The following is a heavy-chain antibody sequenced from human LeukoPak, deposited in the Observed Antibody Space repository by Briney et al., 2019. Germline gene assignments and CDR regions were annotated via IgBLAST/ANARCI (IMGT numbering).Heavy chain of an antibody. Sequence: SVKVSCKASGGTLNSHTFSWVRQAPGQGLEWMGRITPIIDSAKYAQNFQDRVSIIADKSTSTVYLELSSPRSEDTAVYFCARVNLRGSQYNWFDPWGQGTLVTVPS. D-gene: IGHD1-26*01. CDR3: ARVNLRGSQYNWFDP. J-gene: IGHJ5*02. CDR1: GGTLNSHT. CDR2: ITPIIDSA. V-gene: IGHV1-69*08.